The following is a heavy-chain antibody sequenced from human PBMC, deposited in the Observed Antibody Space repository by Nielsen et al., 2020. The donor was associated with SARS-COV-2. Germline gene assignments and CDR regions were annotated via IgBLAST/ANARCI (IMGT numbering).Heavy chain of an antibody. CDR1: GGSISSSSYY. Sequence: SETLSLTCSVSGGSISSSSYYWGWIRQPPGKGLEWIGKIDHTGSANYSPSLKSRVTILVDTSKNQFSLKLTSVTAADTAFYYCARGRWGPSRLLNYYYYGLDVWGQGTTVTVSS. D-gene: IGHD7-27*01. CDR2: IDHTGSA. CDR3: ARGRWGPSRLLNYYYYGLDV. J-gene: IGHJ6*02. V-gene: IGHV4-39*07.